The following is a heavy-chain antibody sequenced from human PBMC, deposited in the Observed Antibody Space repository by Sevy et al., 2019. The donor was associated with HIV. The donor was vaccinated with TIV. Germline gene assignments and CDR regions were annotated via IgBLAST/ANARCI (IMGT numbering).Heavy chain of an antibody. Sequence: SETLSLTCTVSGGSISSSSYYWGWIRQPPGKGLEWIGSIYYSGSTYYNPSLKSRVTISVDTSKNQFSLKLSSVTAADTAVYYCASTRYYYDSSGNYYFYYGMDVWGQGTTVTVSS. D-gene: IGHD3-22*01. CDR2: IYYSGST. J-gene: IGHJ6*02. CDR3: ASTRYYYDSSGNYYFYYGMDV. V-gene: IGHV4-39*01. CDR1: GGSISSSSYY.